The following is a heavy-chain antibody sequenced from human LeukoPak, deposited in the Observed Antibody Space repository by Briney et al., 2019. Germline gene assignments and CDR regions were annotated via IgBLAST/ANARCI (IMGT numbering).Heavy chain of an antibody. CDR2: ILNGGST. CDR3: VRDGDY. V-gene: IGHV4-4*07. J-gene: IGHJ4*02. CDR1: GGSISTYY. Sequence: SETLSLTCTVSGGSISTYYWTWIRQPAGKGLEWIGRILNGGSTNYNPSLKSRVTMSVDTSKNQFSLKLNSVTAADTAVYYCVRDGDYWGQGTLVTVSS.